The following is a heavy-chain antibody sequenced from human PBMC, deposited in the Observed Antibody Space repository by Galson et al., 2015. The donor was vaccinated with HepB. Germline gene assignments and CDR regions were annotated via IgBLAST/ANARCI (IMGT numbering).Heavy chain of an antibody. CDR1: GFTFSSYG. D-gene: IGHD1-26*01. CDR2: IWYDGSYK. CDR3: ARLLSYSGNYYYFDY. V-gene: IGHV3-33*01. Sequence: SLRLSCAASGFTFSSYGLHWVRQAPGKGLEWMAVIWYDGSYKYYADSVKGRFTISRDNSKNTLYLQMNSLRAEDTAMYYCARLLSYSGNYYYFDYWGQGTLVTVSS. J-gene: IGHJ4*02.